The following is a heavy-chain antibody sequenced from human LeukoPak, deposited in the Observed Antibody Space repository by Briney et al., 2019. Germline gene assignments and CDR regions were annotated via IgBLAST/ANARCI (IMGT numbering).Heavy chain of an antibody. J-gene: IGHJ6*03. V-gene: IGHV1-69*06. CDR3: ARGGTLELTTYYYYYYMDV. CDR1: GGTFSSYA. Sequence: ASVKVSCKASGGTFSSYAISWVRQAPGQGLEWMGGIIPIFGTANYAQKFQGRVTITADKSTSTAYMELSSLRSEDTAVYYCARGGTLELTTYYYYYYMDVWGKGTTVTVSS. CDR2: IIPIFGTA. D-gene: IGHD1-7*01.